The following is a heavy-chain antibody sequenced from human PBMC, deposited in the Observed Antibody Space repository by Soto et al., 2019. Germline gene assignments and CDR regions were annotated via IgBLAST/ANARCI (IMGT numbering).Heavy chain of an antibody. J-gene: IGHJ4*02. V-gene: IGHV3-48*01. D-gene: IGHD4-17*01. CDR2: ITRSGTTT. Sequence: DVQLVESGGGLVQPGGSLRLSCAASGFALSGHAMNWVRQAPGRGLEWISYITRSGTTTHYADSVRGRFTISRDLAKNSRYLQMTSLRAEDTAVYYCARDPYGDHGLDYLGQGTLVTVSS. CDR3: ARDPYGDHGLDY. CDR1: GFALSGHA.